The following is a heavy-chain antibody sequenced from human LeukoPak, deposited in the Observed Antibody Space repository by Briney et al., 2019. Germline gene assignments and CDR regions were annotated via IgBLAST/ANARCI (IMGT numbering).Heavy chain of an antibody. CDR2: INWNGGST. V-gene: IGHV3-20*04. J-gene: IGHJ6*03. D-gene: IGHD3-16*02. Sequence: GGSLRLSCAASGFTFDDYGMSWVRQAPGKGLEWVSDINWNGGSTGYADSVKGRFTISRDNAKNSLYLQMNSLRAEDTALYYCARRRRLGELSVYYYYYYMDVWGKGTTVTVSS. CDR1: GFTFDDYG. CDR3: ARRRRLGELSVYYYYYYMDV.